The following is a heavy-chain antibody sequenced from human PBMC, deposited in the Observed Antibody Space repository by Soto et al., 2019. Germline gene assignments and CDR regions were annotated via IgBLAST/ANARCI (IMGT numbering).Heavy chain of an antibody. V-gene: IGHV3-30-3*01. D-gene: IGHD2-15*01. Sequence: GGSLRLSCAASGFTFSSYAMHWVRQAPGKGLEWVAVISYDGSNKYYADSVKGRFTISRDNSKNTLYLQMNSLRAEDTAVYYLARDPTDPKHIVGVGAANWMGWFDTWYQGTLHTV. CDR1: GFTFSSYA. J-gene: IGHJ5*02. CDR3: ARDPTDPKHIVGVGAANWMGWFDT. CDR2: ISYDGSNK.